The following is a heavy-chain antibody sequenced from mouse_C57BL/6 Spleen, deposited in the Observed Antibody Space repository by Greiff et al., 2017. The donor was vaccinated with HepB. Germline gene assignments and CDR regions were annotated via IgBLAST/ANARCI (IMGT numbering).Heavy chain of an antibody. J-gene: IGHJ3*01. CDR1: GYTFTDYN. Sequence: EVQLQQSGPELVKPGASVKIPCKASGYTFTDYNMDWVKQSHGKSLEWIGDINPNNGGTIYNQKFKGKATLTVDKSSSTAYMELRSLTSEDTAVYYCARGYYGSSYGAWFAYWGQGTLVTVSA. V-gene: IGHV1-18*01. CDR2: INPNNGGT. D-gene: IGHD1-1*01. CDR3: ARGYYGSSYGAWFAY.